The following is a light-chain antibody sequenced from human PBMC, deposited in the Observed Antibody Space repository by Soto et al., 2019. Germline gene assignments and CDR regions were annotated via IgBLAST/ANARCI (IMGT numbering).Light chain of an antibody. Sequence: DIPMTQFPSSLSASVGDRVTITCRTSQIITTYLNWYQQKPGKDPKLLISAASSLQSGVPSRFGGSGSGTDFALTISSLQPEDFATYYCQQSFSTPYTVGQGTKLEI. CDR3: QQSFSTPYT. V-gene: IGKV1-39*01. CDR2: AAS. CDR1: QIITTY. J-gene: IGKJ2*01.